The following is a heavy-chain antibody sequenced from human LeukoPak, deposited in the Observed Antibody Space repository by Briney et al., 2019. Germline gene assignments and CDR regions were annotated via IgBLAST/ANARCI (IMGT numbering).Heavy chain of an antibody. CDR2: ISYDGSNK. CDR1: RFTFSSHA. V-gene: IGHV3-30*01. D-gene: IGHD2-2*01. J-gene: IGHJ4*02. CDR3: ARPDCSSTSCYYFDY. Sequence: GRSLRLSCAASRFTFSSHAMHWVRQAPGKGLEWVAVISYDGSNKYYADSVKGRYTISRDNSKNTLYLQMNSLRAEDTAVYYCARPDCSSTSCYYFDYWGQGTLVTVSS.